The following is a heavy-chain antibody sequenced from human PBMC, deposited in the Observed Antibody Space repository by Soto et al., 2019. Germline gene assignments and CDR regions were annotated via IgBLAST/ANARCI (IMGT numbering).Heavy chain of an antibody. V-gene: IGHV1-8*01. CDR2: MNPGRGDT. CDR3: ARMATFGSLNWFDP. Sequence: ASVKVSCKDSGYSFTNNDVSGVRQATGQGLEWMGWMNPGRGDTGYEQKFQGRVTMTRDISTATAYMELSSLRSDDTAIYYCARMATFGSLNWFDPWGQGTLVTVSS. CDR1: GYSFTNND. J-gene: IGHJ5*02. D-gene: IGHD3-16*01.